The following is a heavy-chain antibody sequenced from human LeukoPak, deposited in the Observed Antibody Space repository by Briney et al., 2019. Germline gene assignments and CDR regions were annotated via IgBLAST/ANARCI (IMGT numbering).Heavy chain of an antibody. V-gene: IGHV3-48*03. CDR1: GFTFSTYD. D-gene: IGHD1-7*01. J-gene: IGHJ5*02. CDR2: ISTTGTTV. Sequence: GGSLRLSCAASGFTFSTYDMNWVRQAPGKGLEWVSHISTTGTTVYYADAVKGRFTISRDNAKNSLYLQMNSLTAEDTAVYYCARWNSNWFDPWGQGTLVTVSS. CDR3: ARWNSNWFDP.